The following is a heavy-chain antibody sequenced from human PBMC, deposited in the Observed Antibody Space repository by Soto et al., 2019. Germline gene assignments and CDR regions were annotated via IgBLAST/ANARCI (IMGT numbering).Heavy chain of an antibody. J-gene: IGHJ2*01. CDR1: DFPFSSFE. V-gene: IGHV3-48*03. D-gene: IGHD7-27*01. CDR3: ARTLGTWYFDL. Sequence: EALLVESGGGLVQPGGSLRLSCVASDFPFSSFEMNWVRQVPGRGLEWLSYMSTSGADIKYADYLEGRFTVSRDNSKRAPFLHMDSLRVGHTVVYYCARTLGTWYFDLWGRGKLVSVSS. CDR2: MSTSGADI.